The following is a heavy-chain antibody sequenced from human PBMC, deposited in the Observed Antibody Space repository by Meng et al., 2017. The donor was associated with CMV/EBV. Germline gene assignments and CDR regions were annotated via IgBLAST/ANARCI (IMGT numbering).Heavy chain of an antibody. V-gene: IGHV3-48*03. Sequence: GESLKISCAASGFTFSSYDMNWVRQAPGKGLEWVSYISSSGSTIYYADSVKGRFTISRDNAKNSLYLQMNSLRAEDTAVYYCARESDRSTSCPGYDYWGQGTLVTVSS. CDR2: ISSSGSTI. J-gene: IGHJ4*02. D-gene: IGHD2-2*01. CDR1: GFTFSSYD. CDR3: ARESDRSTSCPGYDY.